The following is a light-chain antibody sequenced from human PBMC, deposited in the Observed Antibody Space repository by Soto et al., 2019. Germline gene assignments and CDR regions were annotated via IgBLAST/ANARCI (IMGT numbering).Light chain of an antibody. Sequence: DIQMTQSPSSLSASVGDRVSITCRASQSIRSHLNWFQHKPGKAPKVLIYGASSLQGGVPSRFSGSGSGTDFTLTIKSLQPEDFATYHCQQSFSSPCTFGPGTKVDVK. V-gene: IGKV1-39*01. J-gene: IGKJ3*01. CDR3: QQSFSSPCT. CDR2: GAS. CDR1: QSIRSH.